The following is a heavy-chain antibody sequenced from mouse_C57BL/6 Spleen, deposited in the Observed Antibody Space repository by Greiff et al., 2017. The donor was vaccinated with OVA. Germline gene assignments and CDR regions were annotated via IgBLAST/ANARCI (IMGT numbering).Heavy chain of an antibody. J-gene: IGHJ2*01. CDR2: INPSTGGT. CDR3: ARSGYGFDY. CDR1: GYSFTGYY. V-gene: IGHV1-42*01. Sequence: EVKLMESGPELVKPGASVKISCKASGYSFTGYYMNWVKQSPEKSLEWIGEINPSTGGTTYNQKFKAKATLTVDKSSSTAYMQLKSLTSEDSAVYYCARSGYGFDYWGQGTTLTVSS. D-gene: IGHD3-1*01.